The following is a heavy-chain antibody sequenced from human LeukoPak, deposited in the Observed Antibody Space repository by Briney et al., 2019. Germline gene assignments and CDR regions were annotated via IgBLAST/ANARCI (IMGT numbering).Heavy chain of an antibody. CDR3: AREYYYDSSAFDP. J-gene: IGHJ5*02. V-gene: IGHV3-21*01. CDR1: GFTFSSYS. CDR2: ISSSTSYI. D-gene: IGHD3-22*01. Sequence: GGSLRLSCAASGFTFSSYSMNWIRQAPGKGLEWVSSISSSTSYIYYADSVKGRFTISKDNAKNSLYLQMNSLRAEDTAVYYCAREYYYDSSAFDPWGQGTLVTVSS.